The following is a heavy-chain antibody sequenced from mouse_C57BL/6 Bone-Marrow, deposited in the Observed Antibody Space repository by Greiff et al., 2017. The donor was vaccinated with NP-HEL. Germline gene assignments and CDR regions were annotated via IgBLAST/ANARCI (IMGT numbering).Heavy chain of an antibody. CDR3: ARKEPYYYGSRMVDY. CDR2: IYPGDGDT. J-gene: IGHJ4*01. V-gene: IGHV1-80*01. D-gene: IGHD1-1*01. CDR1: GYAFSSYW. Sequence: QVQLKQSGAELVKPGASVKISCKASGYAFSSYWMNWVKQRPGKGLEWIGQIYPGDGDTNYNGKFKGKATLTADKSSSTAYMQLSSLTSEDSAVYFCARKEPYYYGSRMVDYWGQGTSVTVSS.